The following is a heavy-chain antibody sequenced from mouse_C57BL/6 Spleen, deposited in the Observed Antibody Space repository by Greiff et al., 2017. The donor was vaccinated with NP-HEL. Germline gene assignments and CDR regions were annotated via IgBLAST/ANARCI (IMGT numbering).Heavy chain of an antibody. CDR1: GFTFSSYA. Sequence: EVQLQQSGGGLVKPGGSLKLSCAASGFTFSSYAMSWVRQTPEKRLEWVATISDGGSYTYYPDNVKGRFTISRDNAKNNLYLQMSHLKSEDTAMYYCARADGYYPYYYAMDYWGQGTSVTVSS. V-gene: IGHV5-4*01. CDR2: ISDGGSYT. J-gene: IGHJ4*01. CDR3: ARADGYYPYYYAMDY. D-gene: IGHD2-3*01.